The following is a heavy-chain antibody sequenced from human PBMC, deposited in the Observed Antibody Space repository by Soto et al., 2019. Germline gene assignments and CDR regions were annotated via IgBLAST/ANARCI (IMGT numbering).Heavy chain of an antibody. CDR1: GYTFTRYG. CDR3: XXXXXXXXXXXGMDV. CDR2: ISGYNGDT. V-gene: IGHV1-18*01. Sequence: GPEVKKPGASVKVSCKASGYTFTRYGISWVRQAPGQGLEWMGWISGYNGDTNYAQKVQGRVTMTIDTSTSTAYMELRSLTXXXXXXXXXXXXXXXXXXXXGMDVWGQGTTVTVSS. J-gene: IGHJ6*02.